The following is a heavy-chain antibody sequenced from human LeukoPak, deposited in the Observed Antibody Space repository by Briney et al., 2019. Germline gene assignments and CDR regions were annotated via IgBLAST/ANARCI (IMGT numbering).Heavy chain of an antibody. V-gene: IGHV3-53*01. D-gene: IGHD3-16*01. CDR2: IYSGGST. CDR1: GFTVSSNY. Sequence: GGSLRLSCAASGFTVSSNYMSWVRQAPGKGLEWVSVIYSGGSTSYADSVKGRFTISRDNSKNTLYLQVNSLRAEDTAVYYCVKGGNGPFDYWGQGNLVTVSS. CDR3: VKGGNGPFDY. J-gene: IGHJ4*02.